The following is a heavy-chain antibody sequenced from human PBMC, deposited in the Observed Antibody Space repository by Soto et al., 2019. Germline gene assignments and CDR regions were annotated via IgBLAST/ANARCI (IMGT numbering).Heavy chain of an antibody. D-gene: IGHD3-16*01. V-gene: IGHV1-69*12. Sequence: QVQLVQSGAEVKKPGSSVKVSCKASGGTFSSYAISWVRQAPGQGLEWMGGIIPIFGTANYAQKFQGRVTITADESTSTAYMELSSLRSEDTAVYYCAREGRQGLQEVYYCMDVWGQGTTVTVSS. CDR3: AREGRQGLQEVYYCMDV. CDR1: GGTFSSYA. CDR2: IIPIFGTA. J-gene: IGHJ6*02.